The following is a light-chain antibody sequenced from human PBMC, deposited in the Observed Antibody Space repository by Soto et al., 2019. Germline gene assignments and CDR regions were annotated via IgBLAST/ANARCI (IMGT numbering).Light chain of an antibody. CDR2: EVS. Sequence: QSALTQPPSASGSPGQSVTISCTGTSSDVGGYNFVSWYQQHPGKAPKLMIYEVSKRPSGVPDRFSGSKSGNTASLTVSALQAEDEDDYYVRLYACSNTLPFFGTVTKLTVL. J-gene: IGLJ1*01. V-gene: IGLV2-8*01. CDR3: RLYACSNTLPF. CDR1: SSDVGGYNF.